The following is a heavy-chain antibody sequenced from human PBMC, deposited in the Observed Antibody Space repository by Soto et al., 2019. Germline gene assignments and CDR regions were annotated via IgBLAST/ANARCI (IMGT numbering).Heavy chain of an antibody. CDR2: ISAYNGNT. V-gene: IGHV1-18*04. CDR3: ATDRRGSGYDYGDY. J-gene: IGHJ4*02. Sequence: ASVKVSCKASGYTFTSYGISWVRQAPGQGLEWMGWISAYNGNTNYAQKLQGRVTMTTDTSTSTAYMELRSLRSDDTAVYYCATDRRGSGYDYGDYWGQGTLVTVSS. D-gene: IGHD5-12*01. CDR1: GYTFTSYG.